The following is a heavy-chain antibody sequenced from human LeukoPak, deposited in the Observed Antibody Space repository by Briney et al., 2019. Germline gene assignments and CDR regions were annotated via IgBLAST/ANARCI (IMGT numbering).Heavy chain of an antibody. J-gene: IGHJ6*04. D-gene: IGHD2-2*01. CDR2: IIPTFGTA. CDR1: GGTFSSYA. CDR3: VRDIVVVPAADLYYYCGMDV. V-gene: IGHV1-69*13. Sequence: ASVKVSCKASGGTFSSYAISWERQAPGQGLEWMGGIIPTFGTANYAQKFQGRVTITADESTSTAYMELSSLRSEDTAVYYCVRDIVVVPAADLYYYCGMDVWGKGTTVTVSS.